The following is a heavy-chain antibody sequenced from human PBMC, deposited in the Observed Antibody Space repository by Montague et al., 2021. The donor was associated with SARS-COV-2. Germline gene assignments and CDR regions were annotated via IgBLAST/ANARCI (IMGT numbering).Heavy chain of an antibody. J-gene: IGHJ4*02. CDR2: YLPKRYN. CDR3: ARTSASSDY. V-gene: IGHV6-1*01. D-gene: IGHD1-26*01. Sequence: YLPKRYNDYAVSVKSRITINPDTSKNQISLQLNSVTPEDTAAYYCARTSASSDYWGQGTLVTVSS.